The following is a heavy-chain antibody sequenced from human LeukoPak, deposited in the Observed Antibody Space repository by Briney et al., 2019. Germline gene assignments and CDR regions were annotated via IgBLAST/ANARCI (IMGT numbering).Heavy chain of an antibody. V-gene: IGHV4-4*02. CDR3: AQKPGVPTSSSSTTDAFDI. CDR2: IYHSGST. D-gene: IGHD6-13*01. Sequence: SETLSLTCAVSGGSISSSNWWSWVRQPPGKGLEWIGEIYHSGSTNYNPSLKSRVTISVDKSKNQFSLKLSSVTAADTAVYYSAQKPGVPTSSSSTTDAFDIWGQGTMVTVSS. CDR1: GGSISSSNW. J-gene: IGHJ3*02.